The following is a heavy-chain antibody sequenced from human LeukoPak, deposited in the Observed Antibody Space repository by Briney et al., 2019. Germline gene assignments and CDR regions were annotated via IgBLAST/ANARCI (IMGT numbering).Heavy chain of an antibody. V-gene: IGHV4-61*02. Sequence: KPSETLSLTCTVSGNSISSGDNYWSWIRQPAGKGLEWIGRIYTSGSTNYNPSLKSRVTISGDTSKNQFSLKLSSVTAADTAVYYCARGPSSGYYPGYWGQGTLVTVSS. CDR1: GNSISSGDNY. J-gene: IGHJ4*02. D-gene: IGHD3-22*01. CDR3: ARGPSSGYYPGY. CDR2: IYTSGST.